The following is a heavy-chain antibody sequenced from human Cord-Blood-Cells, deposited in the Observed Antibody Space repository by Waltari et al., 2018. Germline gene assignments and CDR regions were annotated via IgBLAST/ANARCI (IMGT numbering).Heavy chain of an antibody. V-gene: IGHV3-23*01. CDR3: AKVWMDAVDI. D-gene: IGHD3-3*01. CDR2: IIGKGGST. J-gene: IGHJ3*02. Sequence: EVQLLESGGGLVQPGGSLRLSCAASGFTFSSYAMSWVRQAPGKGLEWVSAIIGKGGSTYCADSVKGRFTSSVCTSKTTLYLQRNILRAEDTAVYYCAKVWMDAVDIWGQGTMVTVSS. CDR1: GFTFSSYA.